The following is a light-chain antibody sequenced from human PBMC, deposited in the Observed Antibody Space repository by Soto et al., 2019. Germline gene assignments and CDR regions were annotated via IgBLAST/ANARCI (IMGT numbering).Light chain of an antibody. V-gene: IGKV3-11*01. CDR3: QHRGNWPLT. Sequence: ETVLTQSPGTLSLSPGERATLSCRASQSVSRSLAWYQQKPGQAPRLLVYDASNRATGIPARFSGSGSGTDFTLTISSLEPEDFAVYFCQHRGNWPLTFGGGTKVDIK. J-gene: IGKJ4*01. CDR1: QSVSRS. CDR2: DAS.